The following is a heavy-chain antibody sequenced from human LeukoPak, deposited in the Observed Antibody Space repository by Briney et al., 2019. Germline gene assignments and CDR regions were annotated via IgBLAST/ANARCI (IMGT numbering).Heavy chain of an antibody. D-gene: IGHD3-22*01. CDR3: ARGSGSGYYYPRPIGY. J-gene: IGHJ4*02. CDR2: IYYSGST. V-gene: IGHV4-39*07. Sequence: SETLSLTCTVSGGSISSSSYYWGWIRQPPGKGLEWIGSIYYSGSTYYNPSLKSRVTISVDTSKNQFSLRLSSVTAADTAVYYCARGSGSGYYYPRPIGYWGQGTLVTVSS. CDR1: GGSISSSSYY.